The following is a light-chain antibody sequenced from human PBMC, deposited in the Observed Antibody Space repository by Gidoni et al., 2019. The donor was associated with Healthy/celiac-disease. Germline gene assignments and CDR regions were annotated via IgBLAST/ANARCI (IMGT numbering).Light chain of an antibody. CDR2: GAS. V-gene: IGKV3-15*01. CDR3: QQYNNWLPW. J-gene: IGKJ1*01. Sequence: EIVMTQSPATLSVSPGERATLSCRASQSVSSNLAWYQQKPGQAPRPLIYGASTRATGIPARFSGSGSGTEFTLTISSLQSEDFAVYYCQQYNNWLPWFGQGTKVEIK. CDR1: QSVSSN.